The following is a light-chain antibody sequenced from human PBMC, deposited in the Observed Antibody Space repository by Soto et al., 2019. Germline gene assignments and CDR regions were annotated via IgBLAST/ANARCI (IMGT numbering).Light chain of an antibody. J-gene: IGLJ1*01. CDR1: SSDVGAYNY. V-gene: IGLV2-23*02. CDR3: CSYAGINTFFV. CDR2: DVS. Sequence: QSVLTQPASVSGSPGQSITISCTGTSSDVGAYNYVSWYQQHPGKAPKLMIYDVSHRPSGVSHRFSGSKSGNTASLTVSGLQAEDEADYYCCSYAGINTFFVFGTGTKVTVL.